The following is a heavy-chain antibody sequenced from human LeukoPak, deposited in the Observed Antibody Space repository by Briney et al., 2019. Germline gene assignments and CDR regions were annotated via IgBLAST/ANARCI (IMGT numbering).Heavy chain of an antibody. D-gene: IGHD5-18*01. CDR3: AKDRDSYGLFDY. CDR2: ISYDGSNK. Sequence: PGRSLRLSCAASGFTFSSYGMHWVRQAPGKGLEWVAVISYDGSNKYYADSVKGRFTISRDNSKNTLYLQMNSLRAEDTAVHYCAKDRDSYGLFDYWGQGTLVTVSS. V-gene: IGHV3-30*18. J-gene: IGHJ4*02. CDR1: GFTFSSYG.